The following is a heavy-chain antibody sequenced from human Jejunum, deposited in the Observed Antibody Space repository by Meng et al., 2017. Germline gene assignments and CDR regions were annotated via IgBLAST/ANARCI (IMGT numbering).Heavy chain of an antibody. V-gene: IGHV4-4*02. D-gene: IGHD5-12*01. Sequence: QVQPQQWGAGLLKPAGTLSLTCAVSGGSISDSNWWSWVRQPPGKGLEWIGEIYHTGSTNYNPSLKSRVTMSLDKSKNQFFLDLTSVTAADTAVYYCARDLLGPAIAASGYFDPWGQGTLVTVSS. CDR3: ARDLLGPAIAASGYFDP. J-gene: IGHJ5*02. CDR2: IYHTGST. CDR1: GGSISDSNW.